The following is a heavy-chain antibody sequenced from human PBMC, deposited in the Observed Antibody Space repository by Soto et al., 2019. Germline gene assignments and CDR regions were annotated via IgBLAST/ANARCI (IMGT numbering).Heavy chain of an antibody. CDR1: GYTFTRYT. V-gene: IGHV1-3*01. CDR2: INAGNGNT. Sequence: ASVKVSCKASGYTFTRYTIHWLRQAPGQRLEWMGWINAGNGNTKYSQNFQGRVTIARDTSASTAYMELSSLRSEDTAVDYCARGLLISGYYGDALDVWGQGTMVTVSS. J-gene: IGHJ3*01. D-gene: IGHD3-22*01. CDR3: ARGLLISGYYGDALDV.